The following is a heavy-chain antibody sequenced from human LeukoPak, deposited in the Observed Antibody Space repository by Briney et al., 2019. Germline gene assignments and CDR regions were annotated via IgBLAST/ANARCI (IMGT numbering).Heavy chain of an antibody. D-gene: IGHD6-13*01. V-gene: IGHV1-18*01. Sequence: ASVKVSCKASGYTFTSNGISWVRQAPGQGLEWMRWISAYNGNTNYAQKVQGRVTMTTDTSTSTGYMELRSLRSDDTAVYYCARVAATIYWYYGMDVWGQGTTVTVPS. CDR2: ISAYNGNT. J-gene: IGHJ6*02. CDR1: GYTFTSNG. CDR3: ARVAATIYWYYGMDV.